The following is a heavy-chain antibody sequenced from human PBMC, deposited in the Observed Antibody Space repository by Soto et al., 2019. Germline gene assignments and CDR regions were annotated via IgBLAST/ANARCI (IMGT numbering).Heavy chain of an antibody. CDR3: ARLLRGYYDFWSGYYRPYYYYYYMDV. J-gene: IGHJ6*03. CDR1: GGSFSGYY. D-gene: IGHD3-3*01. V-gene: IGHV4-34*01. Sequence: PSETLSLTCAVYGGSFSGYYWRWLRQPPGKGLEWIGEFNHSGSTNYNPSLKSRVTISVDTSKNQFSLKLSSVTAADTAVYYCARLLRGYYDFWSGYYRPYYYYYYMDVWGKGTTVTVS. CDR2: FNHSGST.